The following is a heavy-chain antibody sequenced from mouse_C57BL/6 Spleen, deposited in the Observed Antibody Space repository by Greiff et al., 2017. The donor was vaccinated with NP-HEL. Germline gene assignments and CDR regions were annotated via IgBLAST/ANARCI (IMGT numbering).Heavy chain of an antibody. CDR3: ARPGILRAFDD. V-gene: IGHV1-53*01. D-gene: IGHD1-1*01. Sequence: VQLQQPGTELVKPGASVKLSCKASGYTFTSYWMHWVKQRPGQGLEWIGNINPSNGGTNYNEKFKSKATLTVDKSSSTAYMQLSSLTSEDSAVDYGARPGILRAFDDWGQGTTLTVSS. J-gene: IGHJ2*01. CDR1: GYTFTSYW. CDR2: INPSNGGT.